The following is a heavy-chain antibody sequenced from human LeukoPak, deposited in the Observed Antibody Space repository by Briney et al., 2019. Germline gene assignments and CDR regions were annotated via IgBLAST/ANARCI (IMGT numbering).Heavy chain of an antibody. CDR1: GFIFSSYA. Sequence: PGGSLRLSCAASGFIFSSYAMSWVRQAPGKGLEWVSAISGSGGSTYYADSVKGRFTISRDNSKSTLYLQMNSLRAEDTAVYYCARANSSSWDSFDYWGQGTLVTVSS. J-gene: IGHJ4*02. CDR3: ARANSSSWDSFDY. V-gene: IGHV3-23*01. CDR2: ISGSGGST. D-gene: IGHD6-13*01.